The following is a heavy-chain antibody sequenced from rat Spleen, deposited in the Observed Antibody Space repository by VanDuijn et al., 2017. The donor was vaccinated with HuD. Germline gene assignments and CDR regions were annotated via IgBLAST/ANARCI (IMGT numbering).Heavy chain of an antibody. J-gene: IGHJ2*01. D-gene: IGHD4-2*01. Sequence: EVKLVESGGGLVQPGRSLKLSCAASGFSFSDYNMAWVRQAPKKGLEWVATIFYDGSSTYYRDSVKGRFTISRDNAKSSLYLQMDSLRSEDTGTYYCTRENWKPDYWGQGVMVTVSS. V-gene: IGHV5-7*01. CDR1: GFSFSDYN. CDR3: TRENWKPDY. CDR2: IFYDGSST.